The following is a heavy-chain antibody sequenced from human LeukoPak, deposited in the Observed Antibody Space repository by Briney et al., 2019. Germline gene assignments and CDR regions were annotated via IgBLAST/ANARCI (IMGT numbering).Heavy chain of an antibody. D-gene: IGHD6-19*01. J-gene: IGHJ4*02. CDR3: ARLDVMYSSGWPVDY. CDR2: IYYSGST. Sequence: SETLSLTCTVSGGSISSSSYYWGWIRQPPGKGLEWIGSIYYSGSTYYNPSLKSRVTISVDTSKNQFSLKLSSVTAADTAVYYCARLDVMYSSGWPVDYWGQGTLVTVSS. CDR1: GGSISSSSYY. V-gene: IGHV4-39*01.